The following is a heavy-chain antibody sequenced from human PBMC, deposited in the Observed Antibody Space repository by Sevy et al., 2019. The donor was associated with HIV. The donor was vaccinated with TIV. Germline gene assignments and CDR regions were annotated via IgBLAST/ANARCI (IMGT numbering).Heavy chain of an antibody. J-gene: IGHJ3*01. CDR1: GFSFNTYG. CDR3: AKNLVGTPYTFDL. D-gene: IGHD1-26*01. CDR2: ISYDETNR. Sequence: GGSLRLSCAASGFSFNTYGMHWVRQAPGKGLEWVAVISYDETNRYSADSVKGRFNISRDNSKNTLYLHMNSLRAEDTAVYYCAKNLVGTPYTFDLWGQGTMVTVSS. V-gene: IGHV3-30*18.